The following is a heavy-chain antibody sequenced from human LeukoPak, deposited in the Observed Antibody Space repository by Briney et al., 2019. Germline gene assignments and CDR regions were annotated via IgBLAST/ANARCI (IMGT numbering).Heavy chain of an antibody. D-gene: IGHD3-3*01. Sequence: GGSLRLSCAASGFTFSSYGMHWVRQAPGKGLEWVAVISYDGSNKYYADSVKGRFTISRDNSKNTLYLQMNSLRAEDTAVYYCARIGFWSGYNHYWGQGTLVTVSS. J-gene: IGHJ4*02. CDR1: GFTFSSYG. CDR3: ARIGFWSGYNHY. CDR2: ISYDGSNK. V-gene: IGHV3-30*03.